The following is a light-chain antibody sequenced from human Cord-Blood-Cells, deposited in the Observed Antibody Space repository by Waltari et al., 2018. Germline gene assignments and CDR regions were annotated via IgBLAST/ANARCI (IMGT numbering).Light chain of an antibody. V-gene: IGKV1-33*01. Sequence: GDRVTITCRASQSISSWLAWYQQKPGKAPKLLIYDASNLETGVPSRFSGSGSGTDFTFTISSLQPEDIATYYCQQYDNLPPLTFGGGTKVEIK. CDR1: QSISSW. J-gene: IGKJ4*01. CDR3: QQYDNLPPLT. CDR2: DAS.